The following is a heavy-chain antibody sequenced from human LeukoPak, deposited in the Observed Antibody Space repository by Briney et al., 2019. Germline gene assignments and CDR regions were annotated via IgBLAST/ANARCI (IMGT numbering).Heavy chain of an antibody. D-gene: IGHD3-22*01. Sequence: SDTLSLTCTVSGGSISSYYWSWIRQPAGKGLERIGHIYTSGSTNYNPSLKSRVTMSVDTSKNQFSLKLSSVTAADTAVYYCAKDWTVVEVYCFDYRGQGTLVTVSS. V-gene: IGHV4-4*07. CDR1: GGSISSYY. J-gene: IGHJ4*02. CDR2: IYTSGST. CDR3: AKDWTVVEVYCFDY.